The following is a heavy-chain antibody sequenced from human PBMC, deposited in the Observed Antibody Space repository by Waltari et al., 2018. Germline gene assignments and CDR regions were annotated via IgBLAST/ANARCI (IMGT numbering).Heavy chain of an antibody. D-gene: IGHD3-3*01. V-gene: IGHV4-59*01. Sequence: QVQLQESGPGLVKPSETLSLTCTVSGDSINNYYWNWIRQPPGTELEWIGYIAYNGRTNYTPSPRSRITISVDTSKTQFSLKLSSVTAADTAVYYCARTYDFWSGYPLGHWGQGTLVTVSS. CDR2: IAYNGRT. CDR3: ARTYDFWSGYPLGH. J-gene: IGHJ4*02. CDR1: GDSINNYY.